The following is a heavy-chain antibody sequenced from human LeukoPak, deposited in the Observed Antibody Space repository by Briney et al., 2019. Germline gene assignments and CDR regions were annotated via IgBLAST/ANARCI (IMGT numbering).Heavy chain of an antibody. V-gene: IGHV1-46*01. J-gene: IGHJ4*02. D-gene: IGHD6-19*01. Sequence: PVKSPCRASGYTFTGNYMNWGQQPPGQGLEWMEIINPSGGSTSYAQKFQGRVTMTRDTSTSTVYMELSSLRSEDTAVYYCARDSSYSSGWYGGDYWGQGTLVTVSS. CDR2: INPSGGST. CDR1: GYTFTGNY. CDR3: ARDSSYSSGWYGGDY.